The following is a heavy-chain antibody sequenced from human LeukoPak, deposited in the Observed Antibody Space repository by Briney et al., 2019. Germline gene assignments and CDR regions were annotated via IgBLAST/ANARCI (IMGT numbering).Heavy chain of an antibody. CDR3: ARDGLIRYFGRYFDY. V-gene: IGHV4-34*01. Sequence: SETLSLTCAVYGGSFSGYYWSWIRQPPGKGLEWIGEINHSGSTNYNPSLKSRVTISVDTSKNQFSLKLSSVTAADTAVYYCARDGLIRYFGRYFDYWGQGTLVTVSS. D-gene: IGHD3-9*01. CDR1: GGSFSGYY. J-gene: IGHJ4*02. CDR2: INHSGST.